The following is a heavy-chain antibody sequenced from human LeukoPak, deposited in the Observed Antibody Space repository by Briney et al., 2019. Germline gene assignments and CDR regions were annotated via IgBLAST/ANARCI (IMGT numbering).Heavy chain of an antibody. CDR3: ARDYYGSGSYYKPFDY. D-gene: IGHD3-10*01. CDR2: IIPIFGTA. Sequence: GSSVKVSCKASGGTFSSYAISWVRQAPGQGLEWMGGIIPIFGTANYAQKFQGRVTTTADESTSTAYMELSSLRSEDTAVYYCARDYYGSGSYYKPFDYWGQGTLVTVSS. V-gene: IGHV1-69*01. J-gene: IGHJ4*02. CDR1: GGTFSSYA.